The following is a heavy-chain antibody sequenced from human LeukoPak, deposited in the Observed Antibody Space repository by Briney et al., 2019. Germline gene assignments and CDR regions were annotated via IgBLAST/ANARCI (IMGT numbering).Heavy chain of an antibody. Sequence: ASVKVSCKASGGTFSSYAISWVRQAPGQGLEWMGGIIPIFGTANYAQKFQGRVTIPADESTSTAYMELSSLRSEDTAVYYCARVPAAVTAHAFDIWGQGTMVTVSS. J-gene: IGHJ3*02. CDR2: IIPIFGTA. V-gene: IGHV1-69*13. D-gene: IGHD4-23*01. CDR1: GGTFSSYA. CDR3: ARVPAAVTAHAFDI.